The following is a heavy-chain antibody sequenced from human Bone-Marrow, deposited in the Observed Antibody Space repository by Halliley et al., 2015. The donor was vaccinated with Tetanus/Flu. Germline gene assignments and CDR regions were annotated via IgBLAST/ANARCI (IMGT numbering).Heavy chain of an antibody. Sequence: TLSLTCDVSGGFISTYYWTWIRQPPGKGLEWIGYISYRGTTNYNPSLQSRVTMSVYTSKNQFSLNVTSVTAADTAVYYCARAVWQRFPPSHYYYAMAVWGRGTTVTVSS. V-gene: IGHV4-59*12. J-gene: IGHJ6*02. CDR1: GGFISTYY. D-gene: IGHD5-12*01. CDR2: ISYRGTT. CDR3: ARAVWQRFPPSHYYYAMAV.